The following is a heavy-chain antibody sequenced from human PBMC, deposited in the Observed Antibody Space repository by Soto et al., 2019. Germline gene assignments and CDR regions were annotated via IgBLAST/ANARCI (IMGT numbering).Heavy chain of an antibody. CDR3: ARDRDVVLVPPPTYDYYYYGMDV. CDR2: ISFNNGDT. D-gene: IGHD2-8*02. Sequence: QVQLVQSGPEVKKPGASVKVSCKTSGYTFSSYTISWVRQAPGQGLEWMGWISFNNGDTKYAQKFQGRVTMTTDTSTSTAHMELRSLRSEDTAVYYCARDRDVVLVPPPTYDYYYYGMDVWGQGTTVTVSS. J-gene: IGHJ6*02. V-gene: IGHV1-18*04. CDR1: GYTFSSYT.